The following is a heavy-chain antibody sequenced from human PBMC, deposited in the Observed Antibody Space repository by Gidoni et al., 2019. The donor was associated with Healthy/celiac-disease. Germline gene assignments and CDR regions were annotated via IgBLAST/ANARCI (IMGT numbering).Heavy chain of an antibody. CDR1: GFTFRSYA. CDR3: AKTRIAAAGSFDY. CDR2: ISGSGGST. Sequence: EVQLLESGGGLVQPGGSLRLSCAASGFTFRSYAMSWVRQAPGKGLEWVSAISGSGGSTYYADSVKGRFTISRGNSKNTLYLQMNSLRAEDTAVYYCAKTRIAAAGSFDYWGQGTLVTVSS. V-gene: IGHV3-23*01. J-gene: IGHJ4*02. D-gene: IGHD6-13*01.